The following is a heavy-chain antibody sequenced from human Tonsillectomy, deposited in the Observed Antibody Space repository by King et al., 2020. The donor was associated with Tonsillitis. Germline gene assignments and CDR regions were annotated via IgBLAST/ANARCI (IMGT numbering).Heavy chain of an antibody. V-gene: IGHV3-7*03. Sequence: VQLVESGGGLVQPGGSLRLSCAASGFTFSNYWMSWVRQAPGKGLEWVANIRQDGSEKFYVDSVKGRFAISRDNANNSLYLQVNSLRAEDTAVYYCARDIAAAGIRFFYFDYWGQGTLVTVSS. CDR3: ARDIAAAGIRFFYFDY. D-gene: IGHD6-13*01. J-gene: IGHJ4*02. CDR2: IRQDGSEK. CDR1: GFTFSNYW.